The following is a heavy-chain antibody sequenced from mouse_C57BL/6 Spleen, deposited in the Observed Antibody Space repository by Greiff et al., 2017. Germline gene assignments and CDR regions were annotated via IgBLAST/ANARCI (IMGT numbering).Heavy chain of an antibody. CDR2: IYPSGSAT. CDR1: GYTFTSYW. D-gene: IGHD1-1*01. CDR3: ARWGGSSPD. Sequence: QVQLQQPGAELVRPGSSVKLSCKASGYTFTSYWMDWVKQRPGQGLEWIGNIYPSGSATPYNHKFKDQATLTVYTSSRTAYMQLSSLTSGDSAVYYCARWGGSSPDWGQGTTLTVSS. J-gene: IGHJ2*01. V-gene: IGHV1-61*01.